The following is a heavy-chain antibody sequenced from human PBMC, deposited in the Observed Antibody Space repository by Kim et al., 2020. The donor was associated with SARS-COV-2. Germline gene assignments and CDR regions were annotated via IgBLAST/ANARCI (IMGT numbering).Heavy chain of an antibody. CDR1: GFTFSDYY. V-gene: IGHV3-11*06. Sequence: GGSLRLSCAASGFTFSDYYMTWIRQAPGKGLEWISYISSRTSYTHYADSVKGRFTISRDDAKNSLFLQMNSLRAEDTAVYYCASDLRAVAGPRGHFQHWGQGARVAVSS. CDR2: ISSRTSYT. CDR3: ASDLRAVAGPRGHFQH. J-gene: IGHJ1*01. D-gene: IGHD6-19*01.